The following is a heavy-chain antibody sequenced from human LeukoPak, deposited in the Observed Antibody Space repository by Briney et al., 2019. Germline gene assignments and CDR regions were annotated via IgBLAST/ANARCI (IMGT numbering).Heavy chain of an antibody. CDR3: ARHWIETTKTYSYWFDP. CDR1: GFTLSSYS. CDR2: ISSSSSYI. V-gene: IGHV3-21*01. J-gene: IGHJ5*02. D-gene: IGHD1-1*01. Sequence: PGGSLRLSCAASGFTLSSYSTNWVRQAPGKGLEWVASISSSSSYIWYADSVKGRFTISRDNTKNSLYLQMNSLRAEDTAVYYCARHWIETTKTYSYWFDPWGQGTLVTVSS.